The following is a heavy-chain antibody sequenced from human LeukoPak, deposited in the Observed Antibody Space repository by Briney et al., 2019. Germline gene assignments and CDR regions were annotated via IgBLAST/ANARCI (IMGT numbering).Heavy chain of an antibody. J-gene: IGHJ6*03. CDR3: ARDYFDSSDYPQTYYYYYMDV. CDR2: ISSTSTFI. CDR1: GFTFSRYS. Sequence: PGGSLRLSCAASGFTFSRYSMNWVRQAPGKGQEWVASISSTSTFIYSADSVKGRFTISRDTAKNSLFLQMSSLRAEDTAIYYCARDYFDSSDYPQTYYYYYMDVWGKGTTVTVSS. D-gene: IGHD3-22*01. V-gene: IGHV3-21*01.